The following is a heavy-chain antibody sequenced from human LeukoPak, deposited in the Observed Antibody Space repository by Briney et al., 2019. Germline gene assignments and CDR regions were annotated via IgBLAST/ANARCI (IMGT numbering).Heavy chain of an antibody. Sequence: SETLSLTCTVSGGSISSGGYYWTWIRQHPGKGLEWIGYIYYSGGTYYNPSLKSRVTISVDTSKNQFSLKLSSMTAADTAVYYCASRADYSKLPYFGYWGQGTLVTVSS. CDR1: GGSISSGGYY. D-gene: IGHD4-11*01. CDR2: IYYSGGT. CDR3: ASRADYSKLPYFGY. V-gene: IGHV4-31*03. J-gene: IGHJ4*02.